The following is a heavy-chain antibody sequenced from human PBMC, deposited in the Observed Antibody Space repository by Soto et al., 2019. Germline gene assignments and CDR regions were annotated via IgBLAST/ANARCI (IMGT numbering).Heavy chain of an antibody. CDR1: GYTFTGYY. Sequence: GASVKVSCTASGYTFTGYYMHWVRQAPGQGLEWMGWINPNSGGTNYAQKFQGWVTMTRDTSISTAYMELSRLRSDDTAVYYCARSPYYYYGMDVWGQGTTVTVSS. CDR3: ARSPYYYYGMDV. V-gene: IGHV1-2*04. CDR2: INPNSGGT. J-gene: IGHJ6*02.